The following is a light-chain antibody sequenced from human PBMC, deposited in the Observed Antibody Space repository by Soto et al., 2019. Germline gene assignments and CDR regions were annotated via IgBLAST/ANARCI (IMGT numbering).Light chain of an antibody. V-gene: IGLV2-14*01. CDR2: EVT. Sequence: QSVLAQPASVSGSPGQSIAISRPGTSGDVGGYDYVSWYQQHPDKAPKLMIYEVTKRPSWVSNRFSGSKSGNTASLTISGLQPEDEADYYCSSHASGSTRVFGSGTKVTVL. CDR1: SGDVGGYDY. J-gene: IGLJ1*01. CDR3: SSHASGSTRV.